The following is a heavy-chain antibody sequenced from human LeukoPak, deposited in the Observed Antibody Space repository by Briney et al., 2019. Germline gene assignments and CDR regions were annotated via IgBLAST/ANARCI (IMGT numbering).Heavy chain of an antibody. CDR1: GYTFTSYD. D-gene: IGHD6-19*01. J-gene: IGHJ6*02. Sequence: RASVKVSCKASGYTFTSYDINWVRQATGQGLEWMGWMNPNSGNTGYAQKFQGRVTMTRNTSISTAYMELSSLRAEDTAVYYCARDLVIAVAGIYGMDVWGQGTTVTVSS. CDR2: MNPNSGNT. V-gene: IGHV1-8*01. CDR3: ARDLVIAVAGIYGMDV.